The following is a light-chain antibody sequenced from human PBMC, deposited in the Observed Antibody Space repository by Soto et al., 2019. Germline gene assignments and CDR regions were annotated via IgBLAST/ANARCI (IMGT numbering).Light chain of an antibody. V-gene: IGKV3-20*01. J-gene: IGKJ2*01. CDR3: QQYGSSPPHT. CDR2: GAS. CDR1: QSVSSSY. Sequence: EIVLTQSPGTLSLSPGERATLSCRASQSVSSSYLAWYQQKPGQAPRLLIYGASSRATGIPDRFSGSGSVTDFTLTISRLEPEDFAVYYCQQYGSSPPHTFGQGTKLE.